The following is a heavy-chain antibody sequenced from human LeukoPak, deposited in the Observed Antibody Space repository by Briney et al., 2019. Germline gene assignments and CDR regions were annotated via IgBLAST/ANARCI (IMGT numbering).Heavy chain of an antibody. CDR3: ARDPPHYSSSWYYFDY. CDR2: IWYDGSNK. D-gene: IGHD6-13*01. V-gene: IGHV3-33*01. CDR1: GFTFSNYG. Sequence: GGSLRLSCAASGFTFSNYGMHWVRQAPGKGLEWVAVIWYDGSNKYYADSVKGRFTISRDYSKNTLYLQMNSLRAEDTALYYCARDPPHYSSSWYYFDYWGQRTLVTVSS. J-gene: IGHJ4*02.